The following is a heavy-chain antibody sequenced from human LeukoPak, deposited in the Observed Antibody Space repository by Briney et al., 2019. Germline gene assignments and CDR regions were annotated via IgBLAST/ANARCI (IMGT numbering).Heavy chain of an antibody. CDR3: ARLTYYDFWSGYYASDDIPPLDY. J-gene: IGHJ4*02. D-gene: IGHD3-3*01. V-gene: IGHV1-18*01. CDR1: GYTFTSYG. Sequence: ASVKVSCKASGYTFTSYGISWVRQAPGRGLEWMGWISAYNGNTNYAQKLQGRVTMTTDTSTSTAYMELRSLRSDDTAVYYCARLTYYDFWSGYYASDDIPPLDYWGQGTLVTVSS. CDR2: ISAYNGNT.